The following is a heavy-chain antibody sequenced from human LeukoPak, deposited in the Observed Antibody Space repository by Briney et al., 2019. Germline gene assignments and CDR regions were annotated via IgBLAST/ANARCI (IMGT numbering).Heavy chain of an antibody. J-gene: IGHJ5*02. Sequence: GGSLRLSCAASGFTFSSYAMSWVRQAPGKGLEWVSAISGSGGSTYYADSVKGRFTISRDNSKNTLYLQMNSLRAEDTAVYYCAEERHYCGGDCYSRWFDPWGQGTLVTVSS. V-gene: IGHV3-23*01. CDR2: ISGSGGST. CDR3: AEERHYCGGDCYSRWFDP. D-gene: IGHD2-21*01. CDR1: GFTFSSYA.